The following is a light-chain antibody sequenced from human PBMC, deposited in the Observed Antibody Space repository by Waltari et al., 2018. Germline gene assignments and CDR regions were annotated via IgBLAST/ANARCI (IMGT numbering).Light chain of an antibody. Sequence: LQMTQSPSPLSAFVGDSLTITCRASQSINNCFAWYQQKPGQAPNVLIYKTSLLESGIPSRFSGGGSGTEFTLTISSLQPDDSATYFCQQYDSYPVTFGGGTKVQIK. J-gene: IGKJ4*01. CDR3: QQYDSYPVT. CDR1: QSINNC. V-gene: IGKV1-5*03. CDR2: KTS.